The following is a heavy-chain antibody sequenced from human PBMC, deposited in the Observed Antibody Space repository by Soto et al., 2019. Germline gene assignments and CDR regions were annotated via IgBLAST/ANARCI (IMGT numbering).Heavy chain of an antibody. Sequence: WETLSLTCTVSGGSVSSGSYYWSWIRQPPGKGLEWIGYIYYSGSTNYNPSLKSRVTISVDTSKNQFSLKLSSVTAADTAVYYCARLGYCSSTSCSKRSRYGMDVWGQGTTVTVSS. CDR3: ARLGYCSSTSCSKRSRYGMDV. D-gene: IGHD2-2*01. J-gene: IGHJ6*02. V-gene: IGHV4-61*01. CDR2: IYYSGST. CDR1: GGSVSSGSYY.